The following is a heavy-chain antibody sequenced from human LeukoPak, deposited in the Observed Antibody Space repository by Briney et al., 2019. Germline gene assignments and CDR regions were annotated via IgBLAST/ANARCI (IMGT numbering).Heavy chain of an antibody. CDR3: AKLLGDY. Sequence: PGGSLRLSCPPPGFTFISYAMSWVRKAPGKGLEGVSAISGSGGITYYADSVKGRFTISRDNSKNTMYLQMNSLRAEDTAVYYCAKLLGDYWGQGTLVTVSS. V-gene: IGHV3-23*01. D-gene: IGHD7-27*01. CDR1: GFTFISYA. J-gene: IGHJ4*02. CDR2: ISGSGGIT.